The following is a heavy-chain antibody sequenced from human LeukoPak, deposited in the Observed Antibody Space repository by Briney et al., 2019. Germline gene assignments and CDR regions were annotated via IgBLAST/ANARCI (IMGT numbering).Heavy chain of an antibody. J-gene: IGHJ6*02. D-gene: IGHD3-10*01. CDR1: GYTFTSYA. CDR3: ARDVKITMVRGVMRNYGMDV. V-gene: IGHV1-3*01. CDR2: INAGNGNT. Sequence: RASVKVSCKASGYTFTSYAMHWVRQAPGQRLEWMGWINAGNGNTKYSQKFQGRVTITRDTSASTAYMELSRLRSDDTAVYYCARDVKITMVRGVMRNYGMDVWGQGTTVTVSS.